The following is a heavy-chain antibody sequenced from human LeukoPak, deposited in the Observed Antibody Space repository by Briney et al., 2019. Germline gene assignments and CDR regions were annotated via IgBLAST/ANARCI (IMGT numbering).Heavy chain of an antibody. CDR3: ARHPNRASDYFDY. CDR2: IYYSGST. V-gene: IGHV4-31*03. J-gene: IGHJ4*02. D-gene: IGHD1-14*01. CDR1: GGSISSGGYY. Sequence: PSQTLSLTCTVSGGSISSGGYYWSWIRQHPGKGLEWIGYIYYSGSTYYNPSLKSRVTISVDTSKNQFSLKLSSVTAAETAVYYCARHPNRASDYFDYWGQGTLVTVSS.